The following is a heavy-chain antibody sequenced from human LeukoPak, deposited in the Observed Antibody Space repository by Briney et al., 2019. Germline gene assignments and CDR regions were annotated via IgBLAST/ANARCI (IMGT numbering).Heavy chain of an antibody. CDR2: IYSSGST. J-gene: IGHJ4*02. CDR1: GGSISTYD. D-gene: IGHD2-15*01. Sequence: PSDTLSLTCTVSGGSISTYDWSWIRQPPGQGLEYMGCIYSSGSTNYNPSLNKRVTISVDTSKNQFSLKLSSMTAADTAVYYCARVACSGGSCYNFDYWGQGSLVTVSS. CDR3: ARVACSGGSCYNFDY. V-gene: IGHV4-59*07.